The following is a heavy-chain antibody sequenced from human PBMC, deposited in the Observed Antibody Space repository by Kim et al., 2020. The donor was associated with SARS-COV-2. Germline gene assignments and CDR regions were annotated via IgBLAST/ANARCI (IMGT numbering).Heavy chain of an antibody. J-gene: IGHJ4*02. V-gene: IGHV4-34*01. CDR2: INHSGST. Sequence: SETLSLTCAVYGGSFSGYYWSWIRQPPGKGLEWIGEINHSGSTNYNPSLKSRVTISVDTSKNQFSLKLSSVTAADTAVYYCARGGGSYYRFEYWGQGTLVTVSS. CDR3: ARGGGSYYRFEY. D-gene: IGHD1-26*01. CDR1: GGSFSGYY.